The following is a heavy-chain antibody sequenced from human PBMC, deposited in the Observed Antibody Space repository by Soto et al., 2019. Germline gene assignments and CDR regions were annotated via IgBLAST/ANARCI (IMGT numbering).Heavy chain of an antibody. V-gene: IGHV3-48*02. J-gene: IGHJ4*02. CDR2: ISTTRGTI. D-gene: IGHD6-13*01. CDR1: GFTFSNYN. CDR3: ARIGATGAYDY. Sequence: GGSLRLSCAAAGFTFSNYNMNWVRQAPGKGLEWLSYISTTRGTIYYADSVKGRFTISRDNVKNSLYLRINSLRDEDTAVYYCARIGATGAYDYWGQGTLVTVSS.